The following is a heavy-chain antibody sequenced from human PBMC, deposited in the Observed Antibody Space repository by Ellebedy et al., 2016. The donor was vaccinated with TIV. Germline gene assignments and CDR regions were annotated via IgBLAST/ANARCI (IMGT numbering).Heavy chain of an antibody. Sequence: SVKVSXXASGYTFSSYVISWVRQAPGQGLEWMGEIIPIFGTANYAQKFQGRVTIIADESTSTAYMEMSSLRFEDTAVYYCALSLYSNGYRGRYFDYWGQGTLVTVSS. CDR2: IIPIFGTA. J-gene: IGHJ4*02. CDR3: ALSLYSNGYRGRYFDY. D-gene: IGHD6-19*01. V-gene: IGHV1-69*13. CDR1: GYTFSSYV.